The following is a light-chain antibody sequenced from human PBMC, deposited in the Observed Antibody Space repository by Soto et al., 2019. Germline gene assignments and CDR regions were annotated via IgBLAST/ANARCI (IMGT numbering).Light chain of an antibody. CDR1: QSISSSF. Sequence: EFVLTQSPGTLSLSPGERATLSCRASQSISSSFLAWYQQKPGQAPRLLFYGASSRGTGIPDRVSGRGYGADFTLTIRRLEPEEFGVYYCPRDGSCPRFMFGGGPKVE. J-gene: IGKJ4*02. CDR3: PRDGSCPRFM. V-gene: IGKV3-20*01. CDR2: GAS.